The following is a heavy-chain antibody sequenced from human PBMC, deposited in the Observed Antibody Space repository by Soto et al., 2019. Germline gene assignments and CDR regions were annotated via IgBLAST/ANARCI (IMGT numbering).Heavy chain of an antibody. Sequence: ASVKVSCKASGYTFTNFGIHWVRQAPGQSLEWKGWIIAGNGNTKYSQKFHGRVTITRDTSATTVYMELGSLIPEDTAVYYCARTYYYESSGSMASTFEYWGQGTLVTVSS. V-gene: IGHV1-3*01. CDR2: IIAGNGNT. CDR3: ARTYYYESSGSMASTFEY. CDR1: GYTFTNFG. J-gene: IGHJ4*02. D-gene: IGHD3-22*01.